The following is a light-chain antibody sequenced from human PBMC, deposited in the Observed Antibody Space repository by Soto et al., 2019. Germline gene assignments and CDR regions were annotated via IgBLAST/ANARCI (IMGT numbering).Light chain of an antibody. CDR2: EVR. V-gene: IGLV2-14*03. CDR3: SSYTTSSTRV. Sequence: QSVLTKPASVSGSPGQSITISCTGTSSDVGAYDFVSWYQQHPDKAPKLMIYEVRNRPSGVSNRFSGSKSVNAATLTISGLQAEDEADYYCSSYTTSSTRVFGTGTKVT. CDR1: SSDVGAYDF. J-gene: IGLJ1*01.